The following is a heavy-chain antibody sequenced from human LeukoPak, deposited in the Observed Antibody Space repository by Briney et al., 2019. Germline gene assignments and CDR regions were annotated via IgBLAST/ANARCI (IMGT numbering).Heavy chain of an antibody. Sequence: SETLSLTCAVSGGSISSDNWWSWVRQPPGKGLEWIGEIHQSGSTNYNPSLKSRVTISRDKSKNQFSLKLSSVTAADTAVYYCARRDYYDSSGYFGDPWGQGTLVTVSS. CDR3: ARRDYYDSSGYFGDP. CDR2: IHQSGST. V-gene: IGHV4-4*02. CDR1: GGSISSDNW. D-gene: IGHD3-22*01. J-gene: IGHJ5*02.